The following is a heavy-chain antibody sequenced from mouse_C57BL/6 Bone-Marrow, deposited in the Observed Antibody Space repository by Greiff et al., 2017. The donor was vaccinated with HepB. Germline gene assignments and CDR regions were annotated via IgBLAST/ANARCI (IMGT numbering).Heavy chain of an antibody. D-gene: IGHD1-1*01. CDR2: IDPSDSYT. V-gene: IGHV1-69*01. Sequence: QVQLQQPGAELVMPGASVKLSCKASGYTFTSYWMHWVKQRPGQGLEWIGEIDPSDSYTNYNPKFKGKSTLTVDKSSSTAYMQLSSLTSADSAVYYCARRGFTTVPHYAMDYWGQGTSVTVSS. CDR1: GYTFTSYW. J-gene: IGHJ4*01. CDR3: ARRGFTTVPHYAMDY.